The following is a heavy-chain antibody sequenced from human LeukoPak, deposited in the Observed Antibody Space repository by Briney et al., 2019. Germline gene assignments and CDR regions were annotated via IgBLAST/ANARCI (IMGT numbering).Heavy chain of an antibody. V-gene: IGHV4-34*01. CDR1: GGSFSGYY. Sequence: SETLSLTCAVYGGSFSGYYWSWIRQPPGKGLEWIGSIYYSGSTYYNPSLKSRVTISVDTSKNQFSLKLSSVTAADTAVYYCARQVSIFGVVIIHNWFDPWGQGTLVTVSS. CDR3: ARQVSIFGVVIIHNWFDP. J-gene: IGHJ5*02. CDR2: IYYSGST. D-gene: IGHD3-3*01.